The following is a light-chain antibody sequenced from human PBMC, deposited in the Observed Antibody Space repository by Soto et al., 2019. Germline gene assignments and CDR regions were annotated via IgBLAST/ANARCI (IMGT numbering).Light chain of an antibody. CDR1: SGPVSMSNY. J-gene: IGLJ3*02. Sequence: QTVVTQEPSFSVSPGGTVTLTCGLSSGPVSMSNYPGWYQQTPGQAPRTLIYATYTRSSGVPFRFSGSILGNKAALTITGAQADDECDYYCVLNLGSGIVLFGGGTKVTVL. V-gene: IGLV8-61*01. CDR3: VLNLGSGIVL. CDR2: ATY.